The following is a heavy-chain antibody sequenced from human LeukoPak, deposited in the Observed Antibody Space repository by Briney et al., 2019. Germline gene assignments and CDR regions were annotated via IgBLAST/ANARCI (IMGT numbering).Heavy chain of an antibody. D-gene: IGHD2-2*01. CDR3: ASSASTGY. V-gene: IGHV4-38-2*02. CDR1: GYSINNNNF. CDR2: IYYSGST. Sequence: SETLSLTCTVSGYSINNNNFWGWIRQPPGKGLEWIGSIYYSGSTYYNPSLKSRVTISVDTSKNQFSLKLSSVTAADTAVYYCASSASTGYWGQGTLVTVSS. J-gene: IGHJ4*02.